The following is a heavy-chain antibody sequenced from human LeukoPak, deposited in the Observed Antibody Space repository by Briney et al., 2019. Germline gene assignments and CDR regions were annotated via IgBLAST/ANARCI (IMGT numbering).Heavy chain of an antibody. CDR1: GYTFTSYY. V-gene: IGHV1-46*01. CDR3: ARGMFGIAVAGQPRYYYYGMDV. Sequence: ASVKVSCKASGYTFTSYYMHWVRQAPGQGLEWMGIINPSGGSTSYAQKFQGRVTMTRDTSTSTVYMELSSLRSEDTAVYYCARGMFGIAVAGQPRYYYYGMDVWGQGTLVTVSS. J-gene: IGHJ6*02. CDR2: INPSGGST. D-gene: IGHD6-19*01.